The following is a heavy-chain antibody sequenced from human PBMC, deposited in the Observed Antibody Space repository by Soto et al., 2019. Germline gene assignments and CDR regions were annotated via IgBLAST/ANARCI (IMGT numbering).Heavy chain of an antibody. CDR3: AKALDYYGSGSPDY. D-gene: IGHD3-10*01. V-gene: IGHV3-9*01. J-gene: IGHJ4*02. CDR1: GFTFDDYA. CDR2: ISWNSGSI. Sequence: QPGGSLRLSCAASGFTFDDYAMHWVRPAPGKGLEWVSGISWNSGSIGYADSVKGRFTISRDNAKNSLYLQMNSRRAEDTALYYCAKALDYYGSGSPDYWGQGTLVTVSS.